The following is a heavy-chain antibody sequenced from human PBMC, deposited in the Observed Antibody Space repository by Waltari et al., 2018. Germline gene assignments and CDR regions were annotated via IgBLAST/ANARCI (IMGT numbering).Heavy chain of an antibody. V-gene: IGHV3-21*03. D-gene: IGHD3-9*01. CDR2: ISSSRSYI. CDR1: GFTFSSYS. Sequence: EVQLVESGGGLVKPGGSLRLSCAASGFTFSSYSMNWVRQAPGKGLEWVSSISSSRSYIYYADSVKGRFTISRDNAKNSLYLQMNSLRAEDTAVYYCARRLTGPRPWGQGTLVTVSS. J-gene: IGHJ5*02. CDR3: ARRLTGPRP.